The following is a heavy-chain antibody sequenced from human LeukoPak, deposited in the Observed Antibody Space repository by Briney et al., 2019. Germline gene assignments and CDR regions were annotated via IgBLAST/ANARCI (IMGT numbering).Heavy chain of an antibody. CDR2: VYYSGST. Sequence: SETLSLTCSVSGGSISSHYWSWIRQPPGKGLEFIGYVYYSGSTDYNPSLKSRVTISIDTSKNHFSLNLNSVTAADTAVYYCTRGSRPWSGDLDYWGQGTLVTVSS. V-gene: IGHV4-59*11. CDR1: GGSISSHY. D-gene: IGHD1-26*01. CDR3: TRGSRPWSGDLDY. J-gene: IGHJ4*02.